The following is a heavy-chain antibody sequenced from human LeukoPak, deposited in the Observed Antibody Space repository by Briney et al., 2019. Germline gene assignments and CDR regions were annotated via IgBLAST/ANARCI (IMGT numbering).Heavy chain of an antibody. CDR3: ARDEC. CDR2: IKQDGTEK. Sequence: GGSLRLSCAASGFTFSRSWMSWVRQAPGKGLEWVANIKQDGTEKYYVDSVEGRFTISRDNAKNTLYLQMNSLRDEDTAVYYCARDECWGQGTMVTVSS. CDR1: GFTFSRSW. J-gene: IGHJ3*01. V-gene: IGHV3-7*01.